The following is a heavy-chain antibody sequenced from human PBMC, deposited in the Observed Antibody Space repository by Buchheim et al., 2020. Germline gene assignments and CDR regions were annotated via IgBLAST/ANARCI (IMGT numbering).Heavy chain of an antibody. D-gene: IGHD3-22*01. V-gene: IGHV3-30*18. CDR3: AKTLLPGYYYDSSGYLVDY. J-gene: IGHJ4*02. CDR2: ISYDGSNK. CDR1: GFTFSSYG. Sequence: QVQLVESGGGVVQPGRSLRLSCAASGFTFSSYGMHWVRQAPGKGLEWVAVISYDGSNKYYADSVKGRFTISRDNSKNTLYLQMNSLRAEDTAVYYCAKTLLPGYYYDSSGYLVDYWGQGTL.